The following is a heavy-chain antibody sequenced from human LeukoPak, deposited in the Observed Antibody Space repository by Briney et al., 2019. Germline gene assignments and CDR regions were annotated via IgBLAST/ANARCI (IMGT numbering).Heavy chain of an antibody. D-gene: IGHD5-18*01. Sequence: GGSLRLSCAASGFTFSSYRMNWVRQAPGKGLEWVSYISSSSSTIYYADSVKGRFTISRDNAKKSLYLQMKSLRAEDTAVYYCARHLSGVTGYSYGRGIDYWGQGTLVTVSS. V-gene: IGHV3-48*04. CDR2: ISSSSSTI. CDR3: ARHLSGVTGYSYGRGIDY. CDR1: GFTFSSYR. J-gene: IGHJ4*02.